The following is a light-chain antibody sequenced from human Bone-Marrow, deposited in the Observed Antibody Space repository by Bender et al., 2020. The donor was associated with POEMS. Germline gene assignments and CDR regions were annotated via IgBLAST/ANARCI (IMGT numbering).Light chain of an antibody. Sequence: QSALTQPPSASGSPGQSITISCTGTSSDIGAYNHVSWYQQHPGKVPKLIIYEVSYRPLGVSNRFSGYKSGNTASLTISGLQTEDEADYYCSSYASTSTLAFGGGTKLTVL. CDR2: EVS. V-gene: IGLV2-23*02. CDR3: SSYASTSTLA. J-gene: IGLJ2*01. CDR1: SSDIGAYNH.